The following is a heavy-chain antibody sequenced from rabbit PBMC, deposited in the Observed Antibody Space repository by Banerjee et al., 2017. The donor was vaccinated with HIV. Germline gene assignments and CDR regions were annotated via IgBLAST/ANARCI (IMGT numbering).Heavy chain of an antibody. Sequence: QSLEESGGGLVQPEGSLTLTCKASGFSFSSGYDMCWVRQAPGKGLEWIGCFYAGSSDSTDYANWAKGRFTISKTSSTTVTLQMTSLTAADTATYFCARDSVYDDDGDYGHYFNLWGPGTL. J-gene: IGHJ4*01. D-gene: IGHD2-1*01. CDR1: GFSFSSGYD. V-gene: IGHV1S40*01. CDR3: ARDSVYDDDGDYGHYFNL. CDR2: FYAGSSDST.